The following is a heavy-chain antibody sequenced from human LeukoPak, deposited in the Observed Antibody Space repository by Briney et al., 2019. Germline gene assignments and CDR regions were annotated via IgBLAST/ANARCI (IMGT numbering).Heavy chain of an antibody. Sequence: ASVKVSCKASGGTFSSYAISWVRQAPGQGLEWMGRIIPILGIANYAQKFQGRVTITADKSTSTAYMELSSLRPEDTAVYYCAPLSPGYSYGYDYWGQGTLVTVSS. V-gene: IGHV1-69*04. CDR2: IIPILGIA. D-gene: IGHD5-18*01. J-gene: IGHJ4*02. CDR3: APLSPGYSYGYDY. CDR1: GGTFSSYA.